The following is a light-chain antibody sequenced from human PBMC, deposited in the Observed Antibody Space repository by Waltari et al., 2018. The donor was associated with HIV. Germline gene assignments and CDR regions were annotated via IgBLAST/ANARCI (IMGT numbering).Light chain of an antibody. CDR1: QDISGA. V-gene: IGKV1D-13*01. CDR3: QQFNNYPLT. J-gene: IGKJ4*01. CDR2: DAS. Sequence: AIQLTQSPSSLSASVGDRVTITCRASQDISGALAWYQQKSGKPPKLLIHDASILETGFPSKFSGSGAGADFTLTISSLQPEDFATYYCQQFNNYPLTFGAGTKVEIK.